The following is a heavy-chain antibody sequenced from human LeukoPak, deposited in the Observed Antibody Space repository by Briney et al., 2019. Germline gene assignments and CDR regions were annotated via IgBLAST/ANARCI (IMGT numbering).Heavy chain of an antibody. J-gene: IGHJ4*02. CDR2: INPSGGST. D-gene: IGHD2-2*01. Sequence: ASVKVSCKASGYTFTSYYMHWVRQASGQGLEWMGIINPSGGSTSYAQKFQGRVTMTRDTSTSTVYMELSSLRSEDTAVYYCARGRGYQLLGGTFDYWGQGTLVTVSS. CDR3: ARGRGYQLLGGTFDY. V-gene: IGHV1-46*01. CDR1: GYTFTSYY.